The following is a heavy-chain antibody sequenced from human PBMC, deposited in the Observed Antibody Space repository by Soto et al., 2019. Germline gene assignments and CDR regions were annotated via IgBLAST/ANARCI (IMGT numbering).Heavy chain of an antibody. V-gene: IGHV3-21*01. CDR1: GFTFSSYS. Sequence: VQLVESGGGLVKPGGSLRLSCAASGFTFSSYSMNWVRQAPGKGLEWVSSISSSSSYIYYADSVKGRFTISRDNAKNSLYLQMNSLRAEDTAVYYCARDRVDIVVVPAAIRASYIRGQGTMVTVSS. CDR3: ARDRVDIVVVPAAIRASYI. J-gene: IGHJ3*02. CDR2: ISSSSSYI. D-gene: IGHD2-2*02.